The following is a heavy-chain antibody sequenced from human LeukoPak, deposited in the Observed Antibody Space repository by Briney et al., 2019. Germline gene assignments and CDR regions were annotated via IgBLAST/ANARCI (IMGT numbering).Heavy chain of an antibody. J-gene: IGHJ4*02. D-gene: IGHD6-13*01. V-gene: IGHV3-7*03. CDR1: GFTFNTYW. CDR2: IKEDGSEK. CDR3: VTGGFQLGY. Sequence: AGSLRLSCAASGFTFNTYWMTWVRQPPGKGLEWVANIKEDGSEKNYVGSVKGRFTISRDNAKNSLYLQMNSLGAEVTAVYYCVTGGFQLGYWGQGTLVTVSS.